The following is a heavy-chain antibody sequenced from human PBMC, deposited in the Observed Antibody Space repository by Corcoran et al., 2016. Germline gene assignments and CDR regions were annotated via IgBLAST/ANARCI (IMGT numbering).Heavy chain of an antibody. CDR2: INHSGST. V-gene: IGHV4-34*01. D-gene: IGHD6-13*01. CDR1: GGSFSGYY. J-gene: IGHJ2*01. Sequence: QVQLQQWGAGLLKPSETLSLTCAVYGGSFSGYYWSWIRQPPGKGLEWIGEINHSGSTNYNPSLKSRVTISVDTSKNQFSLKLSSVTAADTAVYYCARSSRWLQGRGPTRDWYFDLWGRGTLVTVSS. CDR3: ARSSRWLQGRGPTRDWYFDL.